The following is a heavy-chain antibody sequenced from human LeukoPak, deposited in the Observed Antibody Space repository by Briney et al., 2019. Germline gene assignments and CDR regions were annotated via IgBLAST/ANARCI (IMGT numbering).Heavy chain of an antibody. D-gene: IGHD6-19*01. CDR1: GFTFSDYS. CDR3: ARGPTLIGVAGTWSLDY. J-gene: IGHJ4*02. CDR2: ISSGNSYK. V-gene: IGHV3-21*01. Sequence: GGSLRLSCAASGFTFSDYSMKWVRQAPGKGLEWVSSISSGNSYKYYGDSVKGRFTISRDNAKNSLYLQMNSLRAEDTAVYYCARGPTLIGVAGTWSLDYWGQGTLVIVSS.